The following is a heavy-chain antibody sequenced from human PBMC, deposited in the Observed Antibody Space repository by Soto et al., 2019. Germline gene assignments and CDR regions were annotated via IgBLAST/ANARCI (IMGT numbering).Heavy chain of an antibody. CDR1: GGTFSSYA. J-gene: IGHJ6*02. D-gene: IGHD2-2*02. CDR2: IIPIFGTA. CDR3: ARGGIVVVPAAIPRYYYYYGMDV. V-gene: IGHV1-69*06. Sequence: ASVKVSCKASGGTFSSYAISWVRQAPGQGLEWMGGIIPIFGTANYAQKFQGRVTITADKSTSTAYMELSSLRSEDTAVYYCARGGIVVVPAAIPRYYYYYGMDVWGQGTTVTV.